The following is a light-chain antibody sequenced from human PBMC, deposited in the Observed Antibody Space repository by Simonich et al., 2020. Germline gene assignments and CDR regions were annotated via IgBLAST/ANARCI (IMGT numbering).Light chain of an antibody. Sequence: DIVMTQSPDSLAVSLGERATINCKSSQSVLYSSNNNNYLAWYQQKPVQPPKLLIYWASNLESGGPDRFSGSGSGTDFTLNNSSLQAEDVAVYYCQQYYSTPITFGQGTRLEIK. CDR3: QQYYSTPIT. V-gene: IGKV4-1*01. CDR1: QSVLYSSNNNNY. CDR2: WAS. J-gene: IGKJ5*01.